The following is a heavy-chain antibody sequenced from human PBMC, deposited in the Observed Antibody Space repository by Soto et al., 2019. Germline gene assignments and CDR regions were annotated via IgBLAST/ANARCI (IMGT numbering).Heavy chain of an antibody. D-gene: IGHD3-3*01. J-gene: IGHJ4*02. Sequence: VQLLESGGGLVQPGGSLRLSCAASGLTFGTYAMTWVRQAPGKGLEWVSTISNDGGNTYYADSVKGRFTISRDNSKNTLFLQMNSLRDEDTAEYFCAKDGFPTDFGVGNQLDYWGPGTLVTVSS. CDR3: AKDGFPTDFGVGNQLDY. V-gene: IGHV3-23*01. CDR1: GLTFGTYA. CDR2: ISNDGGNT.